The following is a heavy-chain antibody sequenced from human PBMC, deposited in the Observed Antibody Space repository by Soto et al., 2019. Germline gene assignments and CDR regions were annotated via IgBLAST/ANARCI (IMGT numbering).Heavy chain of an antibody. J-gene: IGHJ3*02. D-gene: IGHD6-13*01. Sequence: GASVKVSCKASGGTFSSYAISWVRQAPGQGLEWMGGIIPIFGTANYAQKFQGRVTITADESTSTAYMELSSLRSEDTAMYYCASPTGYSIYDAFDIWGQGTMVTVSS. V-gene: IGHV1-69*13. CDR1: GGTFSSYA. CDR2: IIPIFGTA. CDR3: ASPTGYSIYDAFDI.